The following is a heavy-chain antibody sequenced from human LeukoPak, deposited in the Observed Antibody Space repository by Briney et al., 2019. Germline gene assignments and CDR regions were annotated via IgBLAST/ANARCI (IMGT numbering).Heavy chain of an antibody. Sequence: SETLSLTCTVSGGSLSGFYWSWIRQSPRLGLEWIGLTYSDGSTMYNPSLTSRVTISVDTSKNQIPLRLTSVTAADTAIYYCARDVVAVPGSDNWFDPWGQGTLVTVSS. CDR2: TYSDGST. J-gene: IGHJ5*02. V-gene: IGHV4-59*01. CDR1: GGSLSGFY. D-gene: IGHD6-19*01. CDR3: ARDVVAVPGSDNWFDP.